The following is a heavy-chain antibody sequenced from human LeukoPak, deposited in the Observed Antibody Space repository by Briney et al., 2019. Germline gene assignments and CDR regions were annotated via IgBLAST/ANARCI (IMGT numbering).Heavy chain of an antibody. V-gene: IGHV1-2*02. CDR1: GYTFTGYY. D-gene: IGHD2-2*01. Sequence: GASVKVSCKASGYTFTGYYMRWVRQAPGQGLEWMGWINPNSGGTNYAQKFQGRVTMTRDTSISTAYMELSRLRSDDTAVYYCARPYCSSTSCLWYFDYWGQGTLVTVSS. CDR2: INPNSGGT. CDR3: ARPYCSSTSCLWYFDY. J-gene: IGHJ4*02.